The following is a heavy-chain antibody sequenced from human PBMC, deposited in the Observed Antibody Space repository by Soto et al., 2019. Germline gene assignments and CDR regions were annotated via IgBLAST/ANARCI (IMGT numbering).Heavy chain of an antibody. V-gene: IGHV3-66*04. CDR1: GFTVSSNY. CDR2: IYSGGST. D-gene: IGHD3-9*01. Sequence: GESLKISCAASGFTVSSNYMSWVRQAPGKGLEWVSVIYSGGSTYYADSVKGRFTISRDNSKNTLYLQMNSLRAEDTAVYYCASQTYYDILTGYPTLDYWGQGTLVTVSS. CDR3: ASQTYYDILTGYPTLDY. J-gene: IGHJ4*02.